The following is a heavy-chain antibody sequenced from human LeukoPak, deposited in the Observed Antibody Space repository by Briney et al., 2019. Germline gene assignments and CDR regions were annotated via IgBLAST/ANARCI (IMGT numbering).Heavy chain of an antibody. Sequence: GASVTVSCKASGYTFTSYDINWVRQAPGQGLEWMGWMNPNSGNTGYARKFQGRVTITRNTSISTAYMELSSLRSEDTAVYYCARVAYCSSTSCYEEFDYWGQGTLVTVSS. D-gene: IGHD2-2*01. CDR1: GYTFTSYD. CDR2: MNPNSGNT. CDR3: ARVAYCSSTSCYEEFDY. V-gene: IGHV1-8*03. J-gene: IGHJ4*02.